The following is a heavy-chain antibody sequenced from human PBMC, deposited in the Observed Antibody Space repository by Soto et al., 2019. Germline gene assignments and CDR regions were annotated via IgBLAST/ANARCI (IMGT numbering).Heavy chain of an antibody. CDR2: INPNSGDT. J-gene: IGHJ4*02. D-gene: IGHD6-19*01. CDR3: ARGSRIAVAGNPFSDY. Sequence: QVQLVQSGAEVKKPGASVKVSCKASGYIFTGYYMHWVRQAPGQGLEWMGWINPNSGDTNYAQKFQGCVTMTRDTSISTGYMELSRLTFDDTAVYYCARGSRIAVAGNPFSDYWGQGTLVTVSS. V-gene: IGHV1-2*04. CDR1: GYIFTGYY.